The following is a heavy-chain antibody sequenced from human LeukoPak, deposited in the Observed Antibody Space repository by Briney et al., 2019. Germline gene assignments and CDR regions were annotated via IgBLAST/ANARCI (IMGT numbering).Heavy chain of an antibody. CDR1: GFTFNSYA. J-gene: IGHJ4*02. Sequence: GGSLRLSCAASGFTFNSYAMSWVRQARGKGLEWVSVISGSGGSTYYADSVKGRFTISRDNSKNTVYLQMNSLRAEDTAVYYCAKNSARTTVTTGLSYWGQGTLVTVSS. CDR2: ISGSGGST. CDR3: AKNSARTTVTTGLSY. D-gene: IGHD4-17*01. V-gene: IGHV3-23*01.